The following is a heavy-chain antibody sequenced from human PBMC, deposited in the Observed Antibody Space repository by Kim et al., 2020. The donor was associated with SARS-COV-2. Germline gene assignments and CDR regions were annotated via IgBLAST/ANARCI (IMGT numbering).Heavy chain of an antibody. CDR3: ARGNGQHDN. Sequence: KGHTNYAQKFQGRVNIPTDTSTSTAYMELRSLGSDDTAVYYCARGNGQHDNWGQGTLVTVSS. D-gene: IGHD2-8*01. V-gene: IGHV1-18*01. CDR2: KGHT. J-gene: IGHJ4*02.